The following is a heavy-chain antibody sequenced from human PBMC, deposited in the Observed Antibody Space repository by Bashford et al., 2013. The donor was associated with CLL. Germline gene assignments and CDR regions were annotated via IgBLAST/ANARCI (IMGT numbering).Heavy chain of an antibody. Sequence: SETLSLTCAVYGGSFSGYYWSWIRQPPREGAWRWSWGKYNHSGSTNYNPSLKSRVTISVDTSKNQFSLKLSSVTAADTAVYYCARGPMIVVVINPGEPYYYYYYGMDVWAEGRRHRLL. CDR2: YNHSGST. CDR1: GGSFSGYY. V-gene: IGHV4-34*01. CDR3: ARGPMIVVVINPGEPYYYYYYGMDV. D-gene: IGHD3-22*01. J-gene: IGHJ6*04.